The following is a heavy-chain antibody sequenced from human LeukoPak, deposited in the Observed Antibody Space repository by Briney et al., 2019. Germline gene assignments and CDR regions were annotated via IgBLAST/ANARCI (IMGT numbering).Heavy chain of an antibody. CDR3: ARNGYYYDSSGYYY. J-gene: IGHJ4*02. D-gene: IGHD3-22*01. V-gene: IGHV3-21*01. CDR2: ISSSSSYI. CDR1: GFTFSSYS. Sequence: GGSLRLSCAASGFTFSSYSMNWVRQAPGKGLEWVSSISSSSSYIYYADSVKGRFTISRDNAKNSLYLQMNSPRAEDTAVYYCARNGYYYDSSGYYYWGQGTLVTVSS.